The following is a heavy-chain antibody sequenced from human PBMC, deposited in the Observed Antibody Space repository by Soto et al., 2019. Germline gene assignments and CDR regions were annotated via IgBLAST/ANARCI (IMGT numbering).Heavy chain of an antibody. Sequence: GGSLRLSCAASGFTFSSYGMHWVRQAPGKGLEWVAVIWYDGSNKYYADSGKGRFTISRDNSKNTLYLKMNSLRAEDTAVYYCARDVRNIAAAGIPVFDYWGQGTLVTVSS. D-gene: IGHD6-13*01. J-gene: IGHJ4*02. CDR2: IWYDGSNK. V-gene: IGHV3-33*01. CDR3: ARDVRNIAAAGIPVFDY. CDR1: GFTFSSYG.